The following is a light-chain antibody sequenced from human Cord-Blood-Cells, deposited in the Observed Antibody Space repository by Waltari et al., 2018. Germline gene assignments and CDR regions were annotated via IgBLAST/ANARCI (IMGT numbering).Light chain of an antibody. CDR2: GSS. CDR1: QSVSSSY. CDR3: QQYGRSPRT. J-gene: IGKJ1*01. V-gene: IGKV3-20*01. Sequence: EIVLTQSPGNLSSSTGARATLSSRASQSVSSSYLAWYQQQPGQAPRLLIYGSSSRATGMPDRFSGSGSGTDFTLTISRREPEDCAVYYCQQYGRSPRTVGQGTKVEIK.